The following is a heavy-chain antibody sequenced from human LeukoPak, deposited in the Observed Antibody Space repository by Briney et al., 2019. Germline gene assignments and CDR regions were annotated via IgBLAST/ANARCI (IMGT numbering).Heavy chain of an antibody. CDR3: ARDPSNYYYYGMDV. Sequence: GGSLRLSCAASGFTFSDYYMSWIRQAPGKGLEGVSYISSSGSTIYYADSVKGRFTISRDNAKNSLYLQMNSLRAEDMAVYYCARDPSNYYYYGMDVWGQGTTVTVSS. CDR2: ISSSGSTI. J-gene: IGHJ6*02. V-gene: IGHV3-11*01. CDR1: GFTFSDYY.